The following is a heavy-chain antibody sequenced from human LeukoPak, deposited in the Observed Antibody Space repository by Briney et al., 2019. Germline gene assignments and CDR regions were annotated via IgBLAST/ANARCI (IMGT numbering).Heavy chain of an antibody. D-gene: IGHD1-26*01. CDR3: ARNSGSSPFDY. Sequence: PGGSLRLSCAASGFTFSSYWLSWVRQAPRQGPEWVASIEQDGSQKYYVDSVRGRFTISRDNAKNSVYLQMNSLRVEDTAVYYCARNSGSSPFDYWGQGTLVTVSS. CDR2: IEQDGSQK. J-gene: IGHJ4*02. V-gene: IGHV3-7*01. CDR1: GFTFSSYW.